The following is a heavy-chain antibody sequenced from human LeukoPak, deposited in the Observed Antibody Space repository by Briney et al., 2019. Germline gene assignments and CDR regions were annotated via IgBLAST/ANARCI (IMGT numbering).Heavy chain of an antibody. J-gene: IGHJ5*02. Sequence: ASVKVSCKASGYTFTSYGISWVRQAPGQGLEWMGWISAYNGNTNYAQKLQGRVTMTTDTSTGTAYMELRSLRSDDTAVYYCARGGRVQLERRPWFDPWGQGTLVTVSS. CDR2: ISAYNGNT. CDR3: ARGGRVQLERRPWFDP. D-gene: IGHD1-1*01. CDR1: GYTFTSYG. V-gene: IGHV1-18*01.